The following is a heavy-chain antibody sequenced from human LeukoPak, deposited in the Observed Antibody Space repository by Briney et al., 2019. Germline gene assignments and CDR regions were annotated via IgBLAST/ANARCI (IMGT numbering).Heavy chain of an antibody. V-gene: IGHV3-23*01. CDR1: GFTFSSYA. J-gene: IGHJ3*02. D-gene: IGHD3-9*01. Sequence: PGGSLRLSCAASGFTFSSYAMSWVRQAPGKGLEWVSAISGSGGSTYYADSVKGRFTISRDNSKNTLYLQMNSLRAEDTAVYYCAKGGYGLRYLDWLLLLAFDIWGQGTMVTVSS. CDR2: ISGSGGST. CDR3: AKGGYGLRYLDWLLLLAFDI.